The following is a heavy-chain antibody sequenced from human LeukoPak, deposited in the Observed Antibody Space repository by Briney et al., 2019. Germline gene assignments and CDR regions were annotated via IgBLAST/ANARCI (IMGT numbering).Heavy chain of an antibody. J-gene: IGHJ4*02. V-gene: IGHV3-9*01. D-gene: IGHD3-9*01. CDR1: GFTFDDYA. CDR3: AKGGHYDILTGYYPSFDY. Sequence: GRSLRLSCAASGFTFDDYAMHWVRQAPGKGLEWVSGISWNSGSIGYADSVEGRFTVSRDNAKNSLYLQMNSLRAEDTALYYCAKGGHYDILTGYYPSFDYWGQGTLVTVSS. CDR2: ISWNSGSI.